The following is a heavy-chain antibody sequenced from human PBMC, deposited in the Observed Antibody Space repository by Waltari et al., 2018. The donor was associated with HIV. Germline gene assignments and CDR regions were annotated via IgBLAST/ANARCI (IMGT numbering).Heavy chain of an antibody. D-gene: IGHD1-26*01. Sequence: QVQLIQSGAEVKKPGASVKGSCKVFGYTLTEFSMPWVRQAPGKGLEWMGGFDPEDDETIYAQKFQGRVTMTEDTSTDSAYMELSSLTSEDTAVYYCATGGGTTSIQLYDLDVWGQGTTVTVSS. V-gene: IGHV1-24*01. CDR3: ATGGGTTSIQLYDLDV. CDR2: FDPEDDET. CDR1: GYTLTEFS. J-gene: IGHJ6*02.